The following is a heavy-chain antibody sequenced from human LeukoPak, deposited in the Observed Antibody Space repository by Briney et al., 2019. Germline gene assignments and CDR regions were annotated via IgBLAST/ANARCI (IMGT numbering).Heavy chain of an antibody. CDR1: GFTFSSYS. CDR3: ARDRNDYGDYDAFDI. J-gene: IGHJ3*02. V-gene: IGHV3-21*01. Sequence: GGSLRLSCAASGFTFSSYSMNWVRQAPGQGLEWVSSISSSSSYIYYADSVKGRFTISRDNAKNSLYLQMNSLRAEDTAVYYCARDRNDYGDYDAFDIWGQGTMVTVSS. D-gene: IGHD4-17*01. CDR2: ISSSSSYI.